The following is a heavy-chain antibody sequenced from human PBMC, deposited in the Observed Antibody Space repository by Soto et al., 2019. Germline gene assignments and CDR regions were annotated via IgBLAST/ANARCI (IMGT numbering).Heavy chain of an antibody. D-gene: IGHD2-21*02. CDR3: ARYIVVVTATYAFDT. Sequence: GGSLRLSCATSGFNFDDYAMHWVRQAPGKGLEWVAVISYDGSDKYYADSVKGRFTISRDNSKNTLYLQMNSLRAEDTALYYCARYIVVVTATYAFDTWGQGTMVTVSS. V-gene: IGHV3-30-3*01. CDR1: GFNFDDYA. J-gene: IGHJ3*02. CDR2: ISYDGSDK.